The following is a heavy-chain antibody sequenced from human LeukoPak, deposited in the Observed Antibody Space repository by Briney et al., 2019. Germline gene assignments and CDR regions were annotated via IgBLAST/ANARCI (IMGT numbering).Heavy chain of an antibody. CDR3: ASGLRYFDLYY. CDR2: IYTSGST. J-gene: IGHJ4*02. V-gene: IGHV4-61*02. CDR1: GGSISSGSYY. D-gene: IGHD3-9*01. Sequence: PSETLSLTCTVSGGSISSGSYYWSWIRQPAGEGLEWIGRIYTSGSTSYNPSLKSRVTISVDTSKNQFSLKLSSVTAADTAVYYCASGLRYFDLYYWGQGTLVTVSS.